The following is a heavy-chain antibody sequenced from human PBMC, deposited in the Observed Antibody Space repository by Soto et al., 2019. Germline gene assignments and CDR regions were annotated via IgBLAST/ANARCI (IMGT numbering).Heavy chain of an antibody. D-gene: IGHD3-16*01. CDR1: GYTLSSNY. V-gene: IGHV1-46*01. Sequence: QVQLVQSGAEVKKPGASVKVSCKASGYTLSSNYMVWVRQAPGQGLEWMGIINTSGGSTDYAQKFQGRLTKTRDTSTNTVYMELSSLRSEDTAVYYCASLEITGYWGQGTQVTVSS. CDR3: ASLEITGY. CDR2: INTSGGST. J-gene: IGHJ4*02.